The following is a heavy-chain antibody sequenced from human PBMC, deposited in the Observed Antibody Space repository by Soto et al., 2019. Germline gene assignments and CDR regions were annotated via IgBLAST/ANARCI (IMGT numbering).Heavy chain of an antibody. CDR3: AKNQERELPRVIDF. Sequence: HPGGSLRLSCATSGLTFSTYAMSCVRQAPGGGLERVSSMSGSSSTTYYADSVRGRFTISRDRSKNTLYLQMSRLRAEDTALYYCAKNQERELPRVIDFWGQGTLVTVS. CDR1: GLTFSTYA. CDR2: MSGSSSTT. D-gene: IGHD1-7*01. J-gene: IGHJ4*02. V-gene: IGHV3-23*01.